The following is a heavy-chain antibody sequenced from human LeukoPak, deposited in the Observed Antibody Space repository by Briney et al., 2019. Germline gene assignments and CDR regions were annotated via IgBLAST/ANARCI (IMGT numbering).Heavy chain of an antibody. CDR1: GFTFSSYG. CDR2: IRYDGSNK. D-gene: IGHD2-2*01. J-gene: IGHJ4*02. CDR3: AKDVVVPAALDY. Sequence: GGSLRLSCAASGFTFSSYGMHWVRQAPGKGLEWVAFIRYDGSNKYYADSVKGRFTISRDNSKNTLYLQMNSLRAEDTAVYYCAKDVVVPAALDYWGQGTLVTVSS. V-gene: IGHV3-30*02.